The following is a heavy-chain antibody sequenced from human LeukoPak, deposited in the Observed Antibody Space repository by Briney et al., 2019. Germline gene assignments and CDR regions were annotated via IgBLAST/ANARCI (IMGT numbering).Heavy chain of an antibody. J-gene: IGHJ4*02. CDR1: GVTFTYYA. CDR2: ISGPGNRA. V-gene: IGHV3-23*01. D-gene: IGHD5-12*01. Sequence: GGSLRLSCEASGVTFTYYAMTWVRQAPGKGLEWVSGISGPGNRAYYADSVKGRFTISRDTSKHTLHLQMDSLRSEDTAVYYCAKVAGGTRSVPFQTKAYDYYFDYWGQGTLVTVSS. CDR3: AKVAGGTRSVPFQTKAYDYYFDY.